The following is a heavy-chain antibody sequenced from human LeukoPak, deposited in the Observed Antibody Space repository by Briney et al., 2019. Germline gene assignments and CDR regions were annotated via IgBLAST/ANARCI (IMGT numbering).Heavy chain of an antibody. CDR3: ARSCTNGVCYRY. J-gene: IGHJ4*02. D-gene: IGHD2-8*01. CDR2: VYSSGST. V-gene: IGHV4-59*08. Sequence: SETLSLTCTVSGGSISSYYWSWIRQPPGKGLEWIGYVYSSGSTNYNPSLKSRVTISIDTSKNQFSLKLSSVTAADTAVYYCARSCTNGVCYRYWGQGTLVTVSS. CDR1: GGSISSYY.